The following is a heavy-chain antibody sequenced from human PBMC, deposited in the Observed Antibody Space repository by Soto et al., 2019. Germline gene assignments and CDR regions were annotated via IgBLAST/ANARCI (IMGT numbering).Heavy chain of an antibody. CDR3: AKAPIVVVLADTGRDY. Sequence: EVQLLESGGGFVQPGGSLRLSCAASGFTFSTYAMNWVRQAPGKGLEWVSAISRTGSSTYYADSVMGRFTISRDNSKNTLDLQMNSLRVEDTAVYYCAKAPIVVVLADTGRDYWGQGTLVTVSS. D-gene: IGHD2-2*01. J-gene: IGHJ4*02. CDR1: GFTFSTYA. CDR2: ISRTGSST. V-gene: IGHV3-23*01.